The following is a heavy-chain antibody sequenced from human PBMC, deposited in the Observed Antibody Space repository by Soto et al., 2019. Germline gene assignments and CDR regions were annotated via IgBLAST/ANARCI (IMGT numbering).Heavy chain of an antibody. CDR3: AKDSSGWYSGFDY. J-gene: IGHJ4*02. CDR2: ISGSGGST. D-gene: IGHD6-19*01. CDR1: GVTFSSYA. Sequence: GGSLRLSCAASGVTFSSYAIIWFRHSPGKGLEWVSAISGSGGSTYYADSVKGRFTISRDNSKNTLYLQMNSLRAEDTAVYYCAKDSSGWYSGFDYWGQGTLVTVSS. V-gene: IGHV3-23*01.